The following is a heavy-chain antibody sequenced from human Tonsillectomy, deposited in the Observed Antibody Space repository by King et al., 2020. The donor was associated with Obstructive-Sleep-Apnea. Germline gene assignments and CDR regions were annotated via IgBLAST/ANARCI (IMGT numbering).Heavy chain of an antibody. J-gene: IGHJ4*02. Sequence: VQLQQWGAGLLRPSETLSLTCAVYGASFSGHYWNWIRQPPGRGLEWMGEINHSGSTNYNPSLKSRITIAEDTSKNQFSLRLTSVTAADTAVYCCVSIVPHFDSWGQGTLVTVSS. CDR3: VSIVPHFDS. D-gene: IGHD2-15*01. CDR2: INHSGST. V-gene: IGHV4-34*01. CDR1: GASFSGHY.